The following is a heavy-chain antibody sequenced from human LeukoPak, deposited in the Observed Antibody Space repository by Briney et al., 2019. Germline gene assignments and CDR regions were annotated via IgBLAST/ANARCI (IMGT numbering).Heavy chain of an antibody. D-gene: IGHD4-17*01. CDR3: ATFIGDYGDYVGH. J-gene: IGHJ4*02. CDR1: GFTFSDYY. CDR2: ISSSSSYT. V-gene: IGHV3-11*03. Sequence: GGSLRLSCAASGFTFSDYYMSWIRQAPGKGLEWVSYISSSSSYTNYADSVKGRFTISRDNAKNSLYLQMNSLRAEDTAVYYCATFIGDYGDYVGHWGQGTLVTVSS.